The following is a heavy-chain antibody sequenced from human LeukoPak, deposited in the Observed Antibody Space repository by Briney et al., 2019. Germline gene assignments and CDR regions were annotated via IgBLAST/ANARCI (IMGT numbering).Heavy chain of an antibody. D-gene: IGHD6-19*01. CDR1: GYTFSTYW. CDR3: ARGSGWSGFDY. CDR2: INPGDTDT. Sequence: GESLKISCKGYGYTFSTYWIGWVRQMPGKRLEWMGIINPGDTDTTYRPSFQGQVTISADKSISTAYLQWSSLKASDTAIYYCARGSGWSGFDYWGQGTLVTVSS. J-gene: IGHJ4*02. V-gene: IGHV5-51*01.